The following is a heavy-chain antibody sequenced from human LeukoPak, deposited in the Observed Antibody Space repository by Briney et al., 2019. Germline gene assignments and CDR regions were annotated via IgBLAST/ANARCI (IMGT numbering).Heavy chain of an antibody. Sequence: ASVKVSCKASGYTFTTYAMNWVRQAPGQGLEWMGWINPKSGGTNYAQKFQGRVTMTTDTSTSTAYMELRSLRSDDTAVYYCARDPNTSYDSSGYYDAFDIWGQGTMVTVSS. CDR2: INPKSGGT. CDR3: ARDPNTSYDSSGYYDAFDI. V-gene: IGHV1-18*01. D-gene: IGHD3-22*01. J-gene: IGHJ3*02. CDR1: GYTFTTYA.